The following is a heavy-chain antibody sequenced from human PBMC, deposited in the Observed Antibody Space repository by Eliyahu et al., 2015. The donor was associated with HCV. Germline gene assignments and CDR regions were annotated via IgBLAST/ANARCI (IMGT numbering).Heavy chain of an antibody. CDR3: AVYYFGSGSYPV. CDR2: INSDGSIT. CDR1: GFIFSSYW. V-gene: IGHV3-74*01. D-gene: IGHD3-10*01. J-gene: IGHJ4*02. Sequence: EVQLVESGGGLVQPGGSLRLSCAASGFIFSSYWMHWVRQAPGKGPVWVSRINSDGSITNYADSVKGRFTISRDNAKNTLYLQMNSLRAEDTAVYYCAVYYFGSGSYPVWGQGTLVTVSS.